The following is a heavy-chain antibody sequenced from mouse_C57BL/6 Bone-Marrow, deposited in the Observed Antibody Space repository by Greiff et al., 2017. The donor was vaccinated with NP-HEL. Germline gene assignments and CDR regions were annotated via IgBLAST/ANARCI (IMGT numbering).Heavy chain of an antibody. CDR1: GYTFTNYW. CDR2: IYPGGGYT. Sequence: QVQLKQSGAELVRPGTSVKMSCKASGYTFTNYWIGWAKQRPGHGLEWIGDIYPGGGYTNYNEKFKGKATLTADKSSSTAYMQFSSLTSEDSAIYYCARGGYYWWYFDVWGTGTTVTVSS. D-gene: IGHD1-1*01. CDR3: ARGGYYWWYFDV. V-gene: IGHV1-63*01. J-gene: IGHJ1*03.